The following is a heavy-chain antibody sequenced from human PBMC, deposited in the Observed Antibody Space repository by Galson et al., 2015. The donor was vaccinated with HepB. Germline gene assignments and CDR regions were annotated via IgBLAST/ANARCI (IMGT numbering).Heavy chain of an antibody. Sequence: SVKVSCKASGYTFTSYDINWVRQATGQGLEWVGWMNPKSGDTGYAQKFQGRVTMTRDTSISTAYMELSSLISEDTAVYYCARNPAYTGWFDPWGQGNLVTVSS. CDR2: MNPKSGDT. V-gene: IGHV1-8*01. CDR1: GYTFTSYD. D-gene: IGHD2-2*02. CDR3: ARNPAYTGWFDP. J-gene: IGHJ5*02.